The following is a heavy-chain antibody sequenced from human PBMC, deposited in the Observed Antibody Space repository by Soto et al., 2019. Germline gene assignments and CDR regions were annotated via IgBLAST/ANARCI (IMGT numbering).Heavy chain of an antibody. CDR2: IYWDGEK. CDR1: GFSLITTGAG. J-gene: IGHJ3*02. V-gene: IGHV2-5*02. CDR3: ARRQSIMIRGANAFEI. Sequence: QITLKESGPPLVQPTQTLTLTCSFSGFSLITTGAGVGWIRQPPGKAPEWLALIYWDGEKRYSPALKSRLTITKDSSKNQVVLTMTNMDPVDTATYYCARRQSIMIRGANAFEIWGQGTFLSVSS. D-gene: IGHD3-10*01.